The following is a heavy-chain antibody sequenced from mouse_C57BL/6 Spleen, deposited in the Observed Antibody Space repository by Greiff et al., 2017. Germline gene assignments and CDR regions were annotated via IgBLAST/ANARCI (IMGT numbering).Heavy chain of an antibody. CDR2: IYPRDGST. Sequence: VQLQQSDAELVKPGASVKISCKVSGYTFTDHTIHWMKQRPEQGLEWIGYIYPRDGSTKYNEKFQGKATLTADKSSSTAYMQLNSLTSEDSAVYFCARSAYDGSIYVYFDCGGQGTTLTVSS. D-gene: IGHD1-1*01. CDR1: GYTFTDHT. V-gene: IGHV1-78*01. J-gene: IGHJ2*01. CDR3: ARSAYDGSIYVYFDC.